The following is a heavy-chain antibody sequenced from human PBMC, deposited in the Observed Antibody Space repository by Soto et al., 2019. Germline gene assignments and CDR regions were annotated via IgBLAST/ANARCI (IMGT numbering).Heavy chain of an antibody. CDR1: GGTFSSYA. V-gene: IGHV1-69*13. CDR3: AREVTNYYDSSGYYAMHFDY. Sequence: GASVKVSCKASGGTFSSYAISWVRQAPGQGLEWMGGIIPIFGTANYAQKFQGRVTITADESTSTAYMELSSLRSEDTAVYYRAREVTNYYDSSGYYAMHFDYWGQGTLVNV. J-gene: IGHJ4*02. CDR2: IIPIFGTA. D-gene: IGHD3-22*01.